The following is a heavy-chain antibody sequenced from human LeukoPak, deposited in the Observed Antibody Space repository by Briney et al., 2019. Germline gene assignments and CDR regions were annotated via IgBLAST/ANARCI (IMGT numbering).Heavy chain of an antibody. D-gene: IGHD5-18*01. V-gene: IGHV3-13*01. J-gene: IGHJ6*02. CDR2: IGTAGDT. Sequence: GGSLRLSCAASGFTFSSYDMHWVRQATGKGLEWVSAIGTAGDTYYPGSVKGRFTLSRENAKNSLYLQMNSLRAGDTAVYYCARAGYSYGQYYYYGLDVWGQGTTVTVSS. CDR3: ARAGYSYGQYYYYGLDV. CDR1: GFTFSSYD.